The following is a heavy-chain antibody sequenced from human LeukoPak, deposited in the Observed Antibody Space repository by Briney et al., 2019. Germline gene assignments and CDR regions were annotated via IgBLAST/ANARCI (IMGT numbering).Heavy chain of an antibody. J-gene: IGHJ3*02. CDR3: ARVNRFYESTHPAAYDI. CDR1: GYNYRDYY. D-gene: IGHD2/OR15-2a*01. V-gene: IGHV1-2*02. CDR2: INPHSGCT. Sequence: ASVKVSCKASGYNYRDYYIHGVRHARGQGLEWIGWINPHSGCTRYAPKFQGRVTMSSDTDINTAYMELRRLRSDDTAVFYCARVNRFYESTHPAAYDIWGQGTRVTVSS.